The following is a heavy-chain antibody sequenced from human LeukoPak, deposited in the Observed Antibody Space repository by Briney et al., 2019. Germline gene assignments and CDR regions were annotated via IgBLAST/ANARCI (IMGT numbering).Heavy chain of an antibody. Sequence: GSLRLSCAASGFTVSSNYMSWVRQAPGKGLEWVSVIYSGGSTYYADSVKGRFTISRDNSKNTLYLQMNSLRAEDTAVYYCASLPTYYYGSGSYDYWGQGTLVTVSS. V-gene: IGHV3-66*01. J-gene: IGHJ4*02. D-gene: IGHD3-10*01. CDR3: ASLPTYYYGSGSYDY. CDR2: IYSGGST. CDR1: GFTVSSNY.